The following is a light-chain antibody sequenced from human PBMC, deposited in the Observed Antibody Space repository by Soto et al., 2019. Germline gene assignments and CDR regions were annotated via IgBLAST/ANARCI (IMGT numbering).Light chain of an antibody. CDR2: GNS. Sequence: SALTQPPSVSGAPGQRVTISCTGSSSNIGAGYDVNWYQQLPGAAPKFLIYGNSNRPSGVPDRFSGSKSGTSASLAITGLQAEDEADYYCQSYDSRLSGYVFGTGTKVTVL. CDR3: QSYDSRLSGYV. V-gene: IGLV1-40*01. CDR1: SSNIGAGYD. J-gene: IGLJ1*01.